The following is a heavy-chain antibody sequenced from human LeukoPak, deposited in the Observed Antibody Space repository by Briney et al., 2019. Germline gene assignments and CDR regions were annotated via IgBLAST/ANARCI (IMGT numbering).Heavy chain of an antibody. CDR3: ARDPLYCSGSYQDY. CDR1: GGSISSYN. V-gene: IGHV4-4*07. Sequence: SETLSLTCTVSGGSISSYNWCWIRQPAGQGLEWIRRVYTSGSSNSNPSPNSQITMPVDTSKNQFSLKLSSVTAADAAVYYCARDPLYCSGSYQDYWGQGTLVTVSS. D-gene: IGHD3-10*01. CDR2: VYTSGSS. J-gene: IGHJ4*02.